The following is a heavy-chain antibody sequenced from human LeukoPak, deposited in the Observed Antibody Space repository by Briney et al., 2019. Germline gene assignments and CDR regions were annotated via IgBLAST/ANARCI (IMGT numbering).Heavy chain of an antibody. J-gene: IGHJ4*01. CDR1: GDSIDSYY. Sequence: PSGTLSLTCTVSGDSIDSYYWSWIRQPPGKGLEWIGYIYYRGTTSYNPFLKSRVTISVDTSKNQFSLKLNSVTAADTAVYYCARLPRYGGYDHFDYWGHGILVIVSS. CDR2: IYYRGTT. CDR3: ARLPRYGGYDHFDY. D-gene: IGHD5-12*01. V-gene: IGHV4-59*12.